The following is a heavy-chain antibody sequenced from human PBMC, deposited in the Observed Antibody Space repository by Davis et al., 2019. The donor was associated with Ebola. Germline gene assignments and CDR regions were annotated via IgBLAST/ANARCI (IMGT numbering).Heavy chain of an antibody. CDR3: ARVAAASRDY. V-gene: IGHV3-30*14. Sequence: ADSVRRRFTVSRDSSKNTLYLQINSLRAEDTAVYYCARVAAASRDYWGQGHLVTVSS. D-gene: IGHD6-25*01. J-gene: IGHJ4*02.